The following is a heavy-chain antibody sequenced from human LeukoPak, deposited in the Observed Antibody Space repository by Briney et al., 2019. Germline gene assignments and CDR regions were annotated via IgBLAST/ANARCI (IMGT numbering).Heavy chain of an antibody. CDR2: MKSDGSEI. CDR1: GFSFSGTW. V-gene: IGHV3-74*01. Sequence: TGGSLGLSCAGSGFSFSGTWMHWLRQVPGEGPVWVSGMKSDGSEINYADSVKGRFTISGDNDRNTLHLQMNSLRVEDTAVYYCVKDHSGSGRAFDVWGQGTKVTVSA. D-gene: IGHD2-21*01. CDR3: VKDHSGSGRAFDV. J-gene: IGHJ3*01.